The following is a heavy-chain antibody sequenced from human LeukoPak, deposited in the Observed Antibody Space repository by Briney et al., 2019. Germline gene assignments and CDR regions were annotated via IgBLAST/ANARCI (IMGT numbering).Heavy chain of an antibody. D-gene: IGHD2-21*01. V-gene: IGHV3-48*01. Sequence: PGGSLRLSCAASGFTFSTYSMNWVRQAPGKGLEWVSYITSSSSTMFYADSVKGRFTISRDNAENSMYLQMNNLRVEDTAVYYCARLAIRGNFSNPEFDPWGQGTLVTVSS. CDR1: GFTFSTYS. J-gene: IGHJ5*02. CDR2: ITSSSSTM. CDR3: ARLAIRGNFSNPEFDP.